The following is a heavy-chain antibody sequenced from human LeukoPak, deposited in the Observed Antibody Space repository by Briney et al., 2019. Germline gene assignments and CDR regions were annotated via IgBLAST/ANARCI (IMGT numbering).Heavy chain of an antibody. V-gene: IGHV3-23*01. CDR2: ISGRGDET. CDR1: GFTFSDYA. CDR3: AKDTSAWWYHRAYMNV. D-gene: IGHD2-15*01. Sequence: GGSLRLSCAASGFTFSDYAVSWVRQAPGGGLEWVSAISGRGDETFHADSVKGRFTTSRDNSKNTLSLQMSSLRVEDPAVYFCAKDTSAWWYHRAYMNVWGTGTTVTVSS. J-gene: IGHJ6*03.